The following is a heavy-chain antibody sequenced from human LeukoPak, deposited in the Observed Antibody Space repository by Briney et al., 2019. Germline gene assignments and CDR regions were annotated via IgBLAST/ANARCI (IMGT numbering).Heavy chain of an antibody. CDR2: IYGDGTT. D-gene: IGHD3-10*02. CDR3: AELGITMIGGV. J-gene: IGHJ6*04. Sequence: GSLRLSCAASRFTVSTNYMSWVRQAPGKGLEWVSVIYGDGTTYYADSVKGRFTISRDNSKNTLYLQMNSLRAEDTAVYYCAELGITMIGGVWGKGTTVTISS. CDR1: RFTVSTNY. V-gene: IGHV3-66*01.